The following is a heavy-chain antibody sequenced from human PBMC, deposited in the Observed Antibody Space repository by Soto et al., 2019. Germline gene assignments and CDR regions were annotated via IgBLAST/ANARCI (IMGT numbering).Heavy chain of an antibody. D-gene: IGHD3-3*01. Sequence: ASVQVSCKVCGRTVTELSMHWVRLAPGGGLEWMGRFDPEDGETIYAEKFQGRLTMTEDTSTDTAYMELHSLTYEDTALYYCATENTRRGLTLFGVVIAALYYWGQGTLVTVSS. CDR3: ATENTRRGLTLFGVVIAALYY. V-gene: IGHV1-24*01. J-gene: IGHJ4*02. CDR2: FDPEDGET. CDR1: GRTVTELS.